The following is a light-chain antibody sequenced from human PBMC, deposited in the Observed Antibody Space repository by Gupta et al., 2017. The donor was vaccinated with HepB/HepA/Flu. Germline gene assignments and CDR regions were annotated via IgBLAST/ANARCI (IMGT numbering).Light chain of an antibody. CDR3: QQYNNWPWT. V-gene: IGKV3-15*01. Sequence: EIVMTQNRAALSVSLGERATLSCRASQSVSSNLAWYQQKPGQAPRLLIYGASTRATGIPARFSGSGSGTEFTLTISSLQSEDFAVYYCQQYNNWPWTFGQGTKVEIK. CDR1: QSVSSN. CDR2: GAS. J-gene: IGKJ1*01.